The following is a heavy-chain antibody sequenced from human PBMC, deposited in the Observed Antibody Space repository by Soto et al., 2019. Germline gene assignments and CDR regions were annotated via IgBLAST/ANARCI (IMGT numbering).Heavy chain of an antibody. CDR3: ARDIMGTNYYYYGMDV. J-gene: IGHJ6*02. Sequence: QGQLQESGPGLVKPSETLSLTCTVSGGSISSYYWSWIRQPPGKGLEWIGYIYYSGSTNYNPSLKSRVTISVDTYKNQFSLKQSYVTAADTAVYYCARDIMGTNYYYYGMDVWGQGTTVTVSS. CDR1: GGSISSYY. V-gene: IGHV4-59*01. D-gene: IGHD2-8*01. CDR2: IYYSGST.